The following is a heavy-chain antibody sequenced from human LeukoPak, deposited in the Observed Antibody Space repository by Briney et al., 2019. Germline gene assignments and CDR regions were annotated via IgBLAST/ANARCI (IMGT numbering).Heavy chain of an antibody. J-gene: IGHJ4*02. V-gene: IGHV3-30*04. D-gene: IGHD1-26*01. CDR2: ISKDGSKK. CDR1: GFTFINYG. Sequence: SGGSLRLSCAASGFTFINYGMHWVRQAPGEGLEWVAAISKDGSKKSYADSVKGRLTVSRDNSKNMLYLRMSSLRPEDTAVYYCARDLDENDWEGFFDNWGQGTLVTVSS. CDR3: ARDLDENDWEGFFDN.